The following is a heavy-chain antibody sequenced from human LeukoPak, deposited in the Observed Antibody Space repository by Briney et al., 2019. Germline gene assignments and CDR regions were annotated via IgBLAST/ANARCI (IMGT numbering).Heavy chain of an antibody. Sequence: GGSLRLSCAASGFTFSNYWMHWVRQAPGEGLVWVSRIKTDGTSPSYVDSVKGRFTISRDNAKNTLYLQMNSLRAEDTAVYYCARGGDFWSGYHDYWGQGTLVTVPS. V-gene: IGHV3-74*01. CDR3: ARGGDFWSGYHDY. J-gene: IGHJ4*02. CDR1: GFTFSNYW. CDR2: IKTDGTSP. D-gene: IGHD3-3*01.